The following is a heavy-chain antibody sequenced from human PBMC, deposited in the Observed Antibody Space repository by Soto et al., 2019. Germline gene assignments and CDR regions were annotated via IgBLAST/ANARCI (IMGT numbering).Heavy chain of an antibody. CDR3: ARDHCSSTSCSLSY. V-gene: IGHV1-69*04. CDR2: IIPILGIA. CDR1: GGTFSSYT. Sequence: SVKVSCKASGGTFSSYTISWVRQAPGQGPEWMGRIIPILGIANYAQKLQGRVTITADKSTSTAYMELSSLRSEDTAVYYCARDHCSSTSCSLSYWGQGTLVTVSS. J-gene: IGHJ4*02. D-gene: IGHD2-2*01.